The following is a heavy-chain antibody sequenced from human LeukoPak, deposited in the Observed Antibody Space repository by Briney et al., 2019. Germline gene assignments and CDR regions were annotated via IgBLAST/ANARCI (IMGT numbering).Heavy chain of an antibody. CDR3: ARGQGHNSGSYFYYGMDV. CDR1: GFTFSSFS. J-gene: IGHJ6*02. D-gene: IGHD3-10*01. CDR2: ITGSSSTI. Sequence: GGSLRLSCAASGFTFSSFSMNWVRQAPGKGLEWVSFITGSSSTIYYADSVKGRFTISRDNAKNSLYLQMNSLRAEDTAVYHCARGQGHNSGSYFYYGMDVWGQGTTVTVSS. V-gene: IGHV3-48*04.